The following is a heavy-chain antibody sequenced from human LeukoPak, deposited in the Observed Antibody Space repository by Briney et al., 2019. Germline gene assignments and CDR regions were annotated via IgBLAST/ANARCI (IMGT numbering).Heavy chain of an antibody. CDR3: ARAQDGYDTSFDY. D-gene: IGHD3-22*01. V-gene: IGHV4-31*03. CDR2: IYFSGST. CDR1: VGSISSGGYY. Sequence: PSETLSLPCTVSVGSISSGGYYWTWIRQHPGKGLEWIGYIYFSGSTYYNPSLKSRVTISVDTSKSQFCMKLSSVTGAGTAVYYGARAQDGYDTSFDYWGQGTLVTVSS. J-gene: IGHJ4*02.